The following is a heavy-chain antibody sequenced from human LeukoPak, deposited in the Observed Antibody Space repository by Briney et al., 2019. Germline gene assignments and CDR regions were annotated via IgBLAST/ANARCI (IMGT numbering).Heavy chain of an antibody. CDR2: IYSGGST. D-gene: IGHD6-13*01. CDR3: AREYGIAATDY. CDR1: GFTVSSNY. Sequence: GGPLRLSCAASGFTVSSNYMSWVRQAPGKGLEWVSVIYSGGSTYYADSVKGRFTISRDNSKNTLYLQMNSLRAEDTAVYYCAREYGIAATDYWGQGTLVTVSS. V-gene: IGHV3-53*01. J-gene: IGHJ4*02.